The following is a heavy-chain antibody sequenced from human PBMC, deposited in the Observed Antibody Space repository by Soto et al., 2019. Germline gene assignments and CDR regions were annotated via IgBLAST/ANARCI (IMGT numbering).Heavy chain of an antibody. CDR2: ISHSENA. Sequence: QVQLQQWGAGLLKPSGTLSLTCGVSGGSFSGYSWTWIRQPPGKGLEWIGEISHSENANYNSSLKSPATISADPSKNQLSLNFSSVRAADTVVYYWRRSRCGATIFYDSSGYRVDYYFAFWGKGTLVTVSS. V-gene: IGHV4-34*01. J-gene: IGHJ4*02. CDR3: RRSRCGATIFYDSSGYRVDYYFAF. CDR1: GGSFSGYS. D-gene: IGHD3-22*01.